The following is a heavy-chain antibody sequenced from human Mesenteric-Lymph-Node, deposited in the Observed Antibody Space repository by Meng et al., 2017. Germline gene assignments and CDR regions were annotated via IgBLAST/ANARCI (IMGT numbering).Heavy chain of an antibody. CDR2: MNPNSGNT. D-gene: IGHD1-26*01. CDR3: ARVIVGAISYYYYGMDV. V-gene: IGHV1-8*01. Sequence: ASVKVSCKASGYTFTSYDINWVRQATGQGLEWMGWMNPNSGNTGYAQKFQGRVTMTRNTSISTAYMALSSLRSEDTAVYYCARVIVGAISYYYYGMDVWGQGTTVTVSS. J-gene: IGHJ6*02. CDR1: GYTFTSYD.